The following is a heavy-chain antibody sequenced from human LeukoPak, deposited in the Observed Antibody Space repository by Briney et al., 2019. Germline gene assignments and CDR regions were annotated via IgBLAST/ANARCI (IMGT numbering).Heavy chain of an antibody. CDR3: AREMATIGD. CDR1: GFSFINHA. D-gene: IGHD5-24*01. CDR2: ISGSGDAT. Sequence: GGSLRLSCAASGFSFINHAMSWVRQAPGKGLEWVSAISGSGDATKYANSVKGRFTISRDNAKNSLYLQMNSLRAKDTAVYYCAREMATIGDWGQGTLVTVSS. V-gene: IGHV3-23*01. J-gene: IGHJ4*02.